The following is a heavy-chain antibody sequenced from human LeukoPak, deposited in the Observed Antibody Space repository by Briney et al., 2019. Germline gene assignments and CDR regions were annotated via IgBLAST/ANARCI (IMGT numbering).Heavy chain of an antibody. V-gene: IGHV3-15*01. Sequence: GGSLRLSCAASGFTFSNAWMSWVRQAPGKGLGWVGRIKSKTDGGTTDYAAPVKGRFTISRDDSKNTLYLQMNSLKTEDTAVCYCTTDSIRFGELFLFRDYFDYWGQGTLVTVSS. CDR3: TTDSIRFGELFLFRDYFDY. D-gene: IGHD3-10*01. CDR1: GFTFSNAW. CDR2: IKSKTDGGTT. J-gene: IGHJ4*02.